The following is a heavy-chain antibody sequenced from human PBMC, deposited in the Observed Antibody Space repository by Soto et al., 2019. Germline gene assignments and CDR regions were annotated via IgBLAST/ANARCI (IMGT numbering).Heavy chain of an antibody. CDR3: ARIPNYDSSGHDAFDI. CDR1: GDY. V-gene: IGHV4-34*01. CDR2: INHSGST. D-gene: IGHD3-22*01. J-gene: IGHJ3*02. Sequence: GDYWSWIRQPPGKGLEWIGEINHSGSTNYNPSLKSRVTISVDTSKNQFSLKLSSVTAADTAVYYCARIPNYDSSGHDAFDIWGQGTMVTVSS.